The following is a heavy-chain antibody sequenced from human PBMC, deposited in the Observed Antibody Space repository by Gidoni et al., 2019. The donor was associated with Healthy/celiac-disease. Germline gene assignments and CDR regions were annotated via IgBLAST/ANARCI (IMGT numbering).Heavy chain of an antibody. D-gene: IGHD2-8*02. CDR3: AREYGGLVGDRMGLLLDY. J-gene: IGHJ4*02. CDR1: GYTFTSSG. Sequence: QVQLVQSGAEVKKPGASVKVSCTASGYTFTSSGLSWVRQAPGQGLEWMGWISAYNGNTNYAQKLQGRVTMTTDTSTSTAYMELRSLRSDDTAVYYCAREYGGLVGDRMGLLLDYWGQGTLVTVSS. V-gene: IGHV1-18*04. CDR2: ISAYNGNT.